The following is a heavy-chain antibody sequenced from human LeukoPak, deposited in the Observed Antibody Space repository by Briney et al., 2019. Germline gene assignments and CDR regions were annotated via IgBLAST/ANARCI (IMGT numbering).Heavy chain of an antibody. J-gene: IGHJ4*02. CDR3: ARDDLGY. V-gene: IGHV4-39*07. Sequence: SETLSLTCTVSGGSISSSSYYWGWIRQPPGKGLEWIGSIYYSGSTYYNPSLKSRVTISVDTSKNQFSLKLSSVTAADTAVYYCARDDLGYWGQGTLVTVSS. CDR1: GGSISSSSYY. CDR2: IYYSGST.